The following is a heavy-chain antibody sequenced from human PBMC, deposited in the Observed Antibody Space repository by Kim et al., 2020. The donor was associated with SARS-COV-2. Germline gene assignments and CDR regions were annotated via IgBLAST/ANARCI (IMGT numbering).Heavy chain of an antibody. V-gene: IGHV4-59*13. D-gene: IGHD3-9*01. CDR2: IYYSGST. Sequence: SETLSLTCTVSGGSISSYYWSWIRQPPGKGLEWIGYIYYSGSTNYNPSLKSRVTISVDTSKNQFSLKLSSVTAADTAVYYCARGQGLQGLTRYFDWLALGDHYYYGMDVWGQGTTVTVSS. CDR1: GGSISSYY. J-gene: IGHJ6*02. CDR3: ARGQGLQGLTRYFDWLALGDHYYYGMDV.